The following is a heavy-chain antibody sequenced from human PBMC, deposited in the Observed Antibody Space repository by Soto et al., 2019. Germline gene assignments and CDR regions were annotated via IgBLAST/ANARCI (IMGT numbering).Heavy chain of an antibody. V-gene: IGHV3-21*01. CDR3: ARAYSNYVLPDY. CDR1: EFTLSNYS. D-gene: IGHD4-4*01. CDR2: ISSSSDYI. Sequence: GGSLRLSCVASEFTLSNYSMNWVRQAPGKGLKWVSLISSSSDYIYYADSVKGRFTISRDNAKNSLYMQMNSLRAEDTAVYYCARAYSNYVLPDYWGQGTLVTVS. J-gene: IGHJ4*02.